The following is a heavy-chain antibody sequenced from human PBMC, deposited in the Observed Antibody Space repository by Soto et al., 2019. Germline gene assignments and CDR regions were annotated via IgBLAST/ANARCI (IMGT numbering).Heavy chain of an antibody. CDR2: IHYSGST. CDR1: GGSLSSYTYY. J-gene: IGHJ4*02. D-gene: IGHD3-22*01. V-gene: IGHV4-39*01. CDR3: ASQHYYDSSGHYVVY. Sequence: PSETLFLTCTVSGGSLSSYTYYWGRIGQPPGKGLEWIGNIHYSGSTYYDSSLQSRVTISIDTSKNQFSMKLSSVTATDTAVYYCASQHYYDSSGHYVVYWGQGTRVTVSS.